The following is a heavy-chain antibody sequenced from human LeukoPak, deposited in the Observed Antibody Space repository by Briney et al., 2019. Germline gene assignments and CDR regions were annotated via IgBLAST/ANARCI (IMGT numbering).Heavy chain of an antibody. CDR3: VRGGGYLPDY. D-gene: IGHD5-12*01. CDR1: GDSSSSYY. J-gene: IGHJ4*02. CDR2: IHSSGRT. Sequence: PSEALSLTCTVSGDSSSSYYLSWIRPPPGKTLEWVGYIHSSGRTNYHPSLKSRVTMSVDTSKNQFSLKLSSVTAADTAVYYCVRGGGYLPDYWGQGTLVTVSS. V-gene: IGHV4-59*01.